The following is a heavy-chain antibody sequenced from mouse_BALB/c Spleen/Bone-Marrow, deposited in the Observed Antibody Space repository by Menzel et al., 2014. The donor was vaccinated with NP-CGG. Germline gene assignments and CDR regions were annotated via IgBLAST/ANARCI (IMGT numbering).Heavy chain of an antibody. J-gene: IGHJ4*01. V-gene: IGHV1S135*01. Sequence: VQLQQSGPELEKPGASVKISCKASGYSLTGYNMNWVKQNNGKSLEWIGNIDPYYGGTSYNQKFKGKATLTIDKSSSTAYMQLKGLTSEDSAVYYCARGYYYGMDYLGQGTSVTVSS. CDR2: IDPYYGGT. CDR1: GYSLTGYN. CDR3: ARGYYYGMDY.